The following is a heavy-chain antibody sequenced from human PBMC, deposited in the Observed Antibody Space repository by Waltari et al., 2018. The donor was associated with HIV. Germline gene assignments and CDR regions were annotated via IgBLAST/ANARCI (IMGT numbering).Heavy chain of an antibody. Sequence: QVQLVESGGGVVQPGGSLRLSCAAPGFTFSDYAMHWVRQAPGKGLDWVAAISYDGSIKHYADSVKGRFTISRDNSKNSLSLQMNSLRAEDTAVYYCTGSSGWGQGTLVAVSS. CDR2: ISYDGSIK. V-gene: IGHV3-30*01. CDR1: GFTFSDYA. CDR3: TGSSG. J-gene: IGHJ4*02. D-gene: IGHD6-25*01.